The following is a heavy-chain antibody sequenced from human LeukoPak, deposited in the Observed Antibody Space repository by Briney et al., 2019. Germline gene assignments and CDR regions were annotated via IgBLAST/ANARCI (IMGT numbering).Heavy chain of an antibody. Sequence: SGGSLRLSCAASGFTFSSYGMHWVRQAPGKGLEWVAVISYDGSNKYYADSVKGRFTISRDNSKNTLYLQMNSLRAEDTAVYYCANEGYDSSGYEYYFDYWGQGTLVTVSS. CDR2: ISYDGSNK. V-gene: IGHV3-30*18. D-gene: IGHD3-22*01. J-gene: IGHJ4*02. CDR1: GFTFSSYG. CDR3: ANEGYDSSGYEYYFDY.